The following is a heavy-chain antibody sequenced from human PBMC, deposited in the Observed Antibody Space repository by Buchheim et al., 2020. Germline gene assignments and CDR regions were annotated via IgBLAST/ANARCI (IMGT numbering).Heavy chain of an antibody. CDR2: ISSSSSTI. V-gene: IGHV3-48*01. J-gene: IGHJ4*02. Sequence: EVQLVESGGGLVQPGGSLRLSCAASGFTFSSYSMNWVRPAPGKGLEWVSYISSSSSTIYYADSVKGRFTISRDNAKNSLYLQMNSLRAEDTAVYYCARGATAPYYYDSSGYYSPTSYPFDYWGQGTL. CDR1: GFTFSSYS. D-gene: IGHD3-22*01. CDR3: ARGATAPYYYDSSGYYSPTSYPFDY.